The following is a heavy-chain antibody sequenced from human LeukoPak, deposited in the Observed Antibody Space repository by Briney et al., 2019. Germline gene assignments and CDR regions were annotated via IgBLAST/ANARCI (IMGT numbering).Heavy chain of an antibody. CDR3: AKPFYYDSSGDYYFDY. CDR2: IYSGGST. Sequence: GGSLRLSCAVSGFTVSSNYMSWVRQAPGKGLEWVSVIYSGGSTYYADSVKGRFTISRDNSKNTLYLQMNSLRAEDTAVYYCAKPFYYDSSGDYYFDYWGQGTLVTVSS. J-gene: IGHJ4*02. CDR1: GFTVSSNY. D-gene: IGHD3-22*01. V-gene: IGHV3-53*01.